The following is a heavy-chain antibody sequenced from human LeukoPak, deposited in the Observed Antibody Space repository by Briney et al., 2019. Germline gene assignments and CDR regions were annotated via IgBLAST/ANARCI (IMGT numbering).Heavy chain of an antibody. CDR2: IYTSGST. D-gene: IGHD2-2*01. J-gene: IGHJ6*02. V-gene: IGHV4-4*07. CDR3: ARSYCSSTSCYYYYGMDV. CDR1: GGSISSYY. Sequence: PSETLSLTCTVSGGSISSYYWRWIRQPAGKGLEWIGRIYTSGSTNYNPSLKSRVTMPVDTSKNQFSLKLSSVTAADTGVYYCARSYCSSTSCYYYYGMDVWGQGTTVTVSS.